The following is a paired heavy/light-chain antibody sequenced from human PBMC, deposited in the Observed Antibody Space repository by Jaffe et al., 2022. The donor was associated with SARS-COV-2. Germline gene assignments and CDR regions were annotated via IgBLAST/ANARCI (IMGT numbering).Heavy chain of an antibody. J-gene: IGHJ3*02. CDR1: GGSISSYY. V-gene: IGHV4-4*07. CDR3: AREVMIAEWFGELGYDAFDI. Sequence: QVQLQESGPGLVKPSETLSLTCTVSGGSISSYYWSWIRQPAGKGLEWIGRIYTSGSTNYNPSLKSRVTMSVDTSKNQFSLKLSSVTAADTAVYYCAREVMIAEWFGELGYDAFDIWGQGTMVTVSS. CDR2: IYTSGST. D-gene: IGHD3-10*01.
Light chain of an antibody. V-gene: IGKV4-1*01. J-gene: IGKJ4*01. CDR1: QSVLYSSNNKNY. CDR3: QQYYSTPPAPLT. CDR2: WAS. Sequence: DIVMTQSPDSLAVSLGERATINCKSSQSVLYSSNNKNYLAWYQQKPGQPPKLLIYWASTRESGVPDRFSGSGSGTDFTLTISSLQAEDVAVYYCQQYYSTPPAPLTFGGGTKVEIK.